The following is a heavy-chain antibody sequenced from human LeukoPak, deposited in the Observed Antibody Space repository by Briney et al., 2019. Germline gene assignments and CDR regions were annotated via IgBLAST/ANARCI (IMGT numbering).Heavy chain of an antibody. D-gene: IGHD3-22*01. CDR1: GFPFSSNE. J-gene: IGHJ4*02. Sequence: GGSLRLSCAASGFPFSSNEMTWVRQAPGRGLEWISYISSSGGPIHYSDSVKGRFTVSRDNAKNSLYLQMSSLRAEDTAVYYCARGGDSYSSGYYFRFEYWGQGTLVTVSS. V-gene: IGHV3-48*03. CDR3: ARGGDSYSSGYYFRFEY. CDR2: ISSSGGPI.